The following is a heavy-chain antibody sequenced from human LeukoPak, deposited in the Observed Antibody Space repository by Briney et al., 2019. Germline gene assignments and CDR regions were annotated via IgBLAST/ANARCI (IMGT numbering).Heavy chain of an antibody. V-gene: IGHV1-18*01. CDR2: ISAYNGNK. CDR3: TRASNNWFDA. D-gene: IGHD4-11*01. CDR1: RYTFTSYG. J-gene: IGHJ5*02. Sequence: GASVKVSRKASRYTFTSYGISGVRQAPGQGLEWMGWISAYNGNKNYAQKLRGRVTITTDTSTSTAYMELRSLRSDDTAVYYCTRASNNWFDAWGQGSLVTVSS.